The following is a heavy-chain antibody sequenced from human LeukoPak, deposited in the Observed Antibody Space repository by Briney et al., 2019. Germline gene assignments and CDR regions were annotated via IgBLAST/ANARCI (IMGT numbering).Heavy chain of an antibody. CDR3: ARAPKFGEGPAY. CDR2: IYYSGST. J-gene: IGHJ4*02. D-gene: IGHD3-10*01. V-gene: IGHV4-59*01. CDR1: GGSISSYY. Sequence: SETLSLTCTVSGGSISSYYWRWIRQPPGKGLEWIGYIYYSGSTNYNPSLKSRVTISVDTSKNQFSLKLSSVTAADTAVYYCARAPKFGEGPAYWGQGTLVTVSS.